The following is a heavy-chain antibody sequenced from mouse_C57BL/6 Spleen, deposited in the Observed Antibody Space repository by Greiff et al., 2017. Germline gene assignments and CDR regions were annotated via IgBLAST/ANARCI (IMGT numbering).Heavy chain of an antibody. V-gene: IGHV3-6*01. J-gene: IGHJ2*01. Sequence: EVKLQESGPGLVKPSPSLSLTCSVTGYSITSGYYWNWIRQFPGNKLEWMGYISYDGSNNYNPSLKNRISITRDTSKNQFFLKLNSVTTEDTATYYCARDSNWEEFDYWGQGTTLTVSS. CDR1: GYSITSGYY. D-gene: IGHD4-1*02. CDR3: ARDSNWEEFDY. CDR2: ISYDGSN.